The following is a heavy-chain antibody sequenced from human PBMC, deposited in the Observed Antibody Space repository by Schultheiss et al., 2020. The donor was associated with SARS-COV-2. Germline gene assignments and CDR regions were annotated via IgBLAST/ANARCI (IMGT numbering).Heavy chain of an antibody. D-gene: IGHD5-18*01. Sequence: SETLSLTCAVYGGSFSGYYWSWIRQPPGKGLEWIGEINHSGSTNYNPSLKSRVTMSVDTSKNQFSLKLSSVTAADTAVYYCARSVDTAMGGYFDYWGQGTLVTVSS. CDR3: ARSVDTAMGGYFDY. CDR2: INHSGST. J-gene: IGHJ4*02. CDR1: GGSFSGYY. V-gene: IGHV4-34*01.